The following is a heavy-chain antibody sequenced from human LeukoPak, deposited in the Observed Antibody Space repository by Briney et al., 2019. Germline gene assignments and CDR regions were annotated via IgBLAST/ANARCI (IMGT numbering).Heavy chain of an antibody. V-gene: IGHV3-11*01. J-gene: IGHJ3*02. CDR2: ISSSGSTI. CDR3: ARATWYYDILTGYYETLDAFDI. Sequence: GGSLRLSCAASGFTFSDYYMSWIRQAPGKGLEWVSYISSSGSTIYYADSVKGRFTISRDNAKNSLYLQMNSLRAEDTAVYYCARATWYYDILTGYYETLDAFDIWGQGTMVTVSS. CDR1: GFTFSDYY. D-gene: IGHD3-9*01.